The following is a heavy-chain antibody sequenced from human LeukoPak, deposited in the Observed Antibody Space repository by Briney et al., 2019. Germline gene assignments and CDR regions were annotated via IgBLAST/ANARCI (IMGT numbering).Heavy chain of an antibody. D-gene: IGHD5-18*01. J-gene: IGHJ4*02. CDR3: ARDYGDTTMLGLPN. CDR1: GFTFSSYG. CDR2: TWYDGSHE. V-gene: IGHV3-33*01. Sequence: TGGSLRLSCAASGFTFSSYGMPWVRQAPGKGLEWVAVTWYDGSHESYADSVRGRFTISRDNSKNTLYLQMNSLRAEDTAVYYCARDYGDTTMLGLPNWGQGTLVTVSS.